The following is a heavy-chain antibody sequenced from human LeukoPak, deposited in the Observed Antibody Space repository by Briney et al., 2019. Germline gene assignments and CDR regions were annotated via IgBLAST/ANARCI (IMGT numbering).Heavy chain of an antibody. D-gene: IGHD6-13*01. CDR1: GYTFNRYG. CDR2: ISAYNGNK. V-gene: IGHV1-18*01. Sequence: GGAVKVSCKGSGYTFNRYGNRWGGQAPGEGPGGMGWISAYNGNKKYAQKLQGRVTINTDTAKRKAHREVRSLRADDTAVYYCARGGVYSSSWYGGFRQFDYWGQGTLVTVSS. CDR3: ARGGVYSSSWYGGFRQFDY. J-gene: IGHJ4*02.